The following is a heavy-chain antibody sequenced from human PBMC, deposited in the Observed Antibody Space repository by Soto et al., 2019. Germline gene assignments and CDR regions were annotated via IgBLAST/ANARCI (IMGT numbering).Heavy chain of an antibody. Sequence: QVQLVQSGAEVKKPGSSVKVSCKASGGTFSSYAISWVRQAPGQGLEWMGGIIPIFGTANYAQKFQGRVTISADESTSTAYMELSSLRSEDTAVYYCARASGIAAAGDYYYGMDVWGQGTTVTVSS. CDR2: IIPIFGTA. J-gene: IGHJ6*02. CDR1: GGTFSSYA. V-gene: IGHV1-69*01. CDR3: ARASGIAAAGDYYYGMDV. D-gene: IGHD6-13*01.